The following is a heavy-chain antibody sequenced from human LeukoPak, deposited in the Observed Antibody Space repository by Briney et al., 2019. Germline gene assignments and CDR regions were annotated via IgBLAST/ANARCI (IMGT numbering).Heavy chain of an antibody. CDR3: ARGGSGWYFDY. Sequence: GESPKISCKGSGYSFTNYWIGWVRQMPGKGLEYMGIIYTVDSDTKYSPSFQGQVTISVDKSIKTAYLQWTSLKASDTAMYYCARGGSGWYFDYWGHGSLVTVS. J-gene: IGHJ4*01. D-gene: IGHD6-19*01. CDR1: GYSFTNYW. CDR2: IYTVDSDT. V-gene: IGHV5-51*01.